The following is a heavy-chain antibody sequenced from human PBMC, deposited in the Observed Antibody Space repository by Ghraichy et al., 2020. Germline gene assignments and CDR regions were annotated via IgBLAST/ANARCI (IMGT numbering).Heavy chain of an antibody. V-gene: IGHV3-13*01. CDR2: AGTTGDT. D-gene: IGHD2-2*01. CDR3: ARVRCCVPAAGKYGMDV. CDR1: GFTFREYD. Sequence: GGSLRLSCAASGFTFREYDMHWVHQVTGQGLEWVAVAGTTGDTYYPASVKGRFTLSREDAKNSLHLQMNSLGAGDTGVYYCARVRCCVPAAGKYGMDVWGQGTTVTVSS. J-gene: IGHJ6*02.